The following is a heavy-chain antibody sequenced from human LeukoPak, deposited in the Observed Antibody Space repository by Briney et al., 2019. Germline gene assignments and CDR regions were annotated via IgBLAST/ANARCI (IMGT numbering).Heavy chain of an antibody. CDR3: AKDRGYCSGGSCSFNY. CDR1: GFTFNNYF. J-gene: IGHJ4*02. D-gene: IGHD2-15*01. Sequence: GGSLRLSCAASGFTFNNYFMHWVRQAPGKGLVWVSAISGSGGSTYYADSVKGRFTISRDNSKNTLYLQMNSLRAEDTAVYYCAKDRGYCSGGSCSFNYWGQGTLVTVSS. CDR2: ISGSGGST. V-gene: IGHV3-23*01.